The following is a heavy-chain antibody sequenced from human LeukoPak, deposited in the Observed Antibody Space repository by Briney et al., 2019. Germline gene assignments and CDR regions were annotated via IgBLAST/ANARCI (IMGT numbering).Heavy chain of an antibody. V-gene: IGHV3-74*01. CDR2: INSDGSST. J-gene: IGHJ4*02. CDR3: ARGGLRGVRLNDFDY. Sequence: GGSLRLSCAASGFIFSSYWMHWVRQAPGKGLVWVSRINSDGSSTSYADSVKGRFTISRDNAKNTLYLQMNSLRAEDTAVYYCARGGLRGVRLNDFDYWGQGTLVTVSS. CDR1: GFIFSSYW. D-gene: IGHD3-10*01.